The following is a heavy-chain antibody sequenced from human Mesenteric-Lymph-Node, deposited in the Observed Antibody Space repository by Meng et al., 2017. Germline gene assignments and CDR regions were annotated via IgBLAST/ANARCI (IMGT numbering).Heavy chain of an antibody. Sequence: ASVKVSCKASGYTFTGYYMHWVRQAPGQGLEWMGRINPNSGGTNYAQKFQGRVTMTRDTSISTAYMELSRLRSDDTAVYYCARLDWNDNWFDPWGQGTLVTGSS. V-gene: IGHV1-2*06. CDR1: GYTFTGYY. CDR3: ARLDWNDNWFDP. D-gene: IGHD1-1*01. J-gene: IGHJ5*02. CDR2: INPNSGGT.